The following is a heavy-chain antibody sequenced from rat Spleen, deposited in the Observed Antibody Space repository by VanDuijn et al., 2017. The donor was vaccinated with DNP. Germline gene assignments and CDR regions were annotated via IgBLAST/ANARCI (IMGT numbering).Heavy chain of an antibody. CDR2: ISYDGSDT. J-gene: IGHJ2*01. D-gene: IGHD1-4*01. V-gene: IGHV5-31*01. CDR1: GFIFSIYW. CDR3: AGRPPPTRGPFDY. Sequence: EVQLVESGGGPVQPGRSLKLSCVASGFIFSIYWMTWIRQAPGKGLEWVASISYDGSDTYYRDSVKGRFTISRDNAKSTLYLQMDSLRSEDTATYYCAGRPPPTRGPFDYWGEGVTVTVSS.